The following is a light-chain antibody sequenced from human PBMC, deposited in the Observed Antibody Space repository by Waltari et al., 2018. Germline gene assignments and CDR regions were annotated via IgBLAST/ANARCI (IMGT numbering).Light chain of an antibody. CDR1: QNINKW. CDR2: DAS. V-gene: IGKV1-5*01. J-gene: IGKJ1*01. Sequence: DIQMTQSPSTLSASVGDRVTVTCRASQNINKWWAWYQQKPGKAPNLLIYDASTLQSGVPSRLSGSGFGTEFTLAISSLQPEDFATYFCQHYNTYPPTFGQGTRVELK. CDR3: QHYNTYPPT.